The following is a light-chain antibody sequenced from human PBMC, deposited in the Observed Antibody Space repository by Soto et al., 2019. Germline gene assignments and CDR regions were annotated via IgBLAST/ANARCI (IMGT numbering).Light chain of an antibody. CDR3: QQYNDWPLT. CDR2: GAS. V-gene: IGKV3-15*01. J-gene: IGKJ4*01. CDR1: QSVSSN. Sequence: EIVMTQSPATLSVSPGERATLSCRASQSVSSNLAWYQQKPGQGPRLLIYGASTRATDIPGRFSGSGSGTEFTLTISSLQSEDFAVYYCQQYNDWPLTVGGGTKVDIK.